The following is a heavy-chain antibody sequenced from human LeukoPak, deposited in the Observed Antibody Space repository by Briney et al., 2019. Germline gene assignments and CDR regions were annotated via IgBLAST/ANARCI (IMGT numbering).Heavy chain of an antibody. V-gene: IGHV3-49*04. CDR2: ISSKVYSATT. D-gene: IGHD2-15*01. CDR1: GFPFGDYA. Sequence: PGGSLRLSCVPSGFPFGDYAMSWVRQAPGQGLEWLGFISSKVYSATTEDAASVRVTFSISRDDSKSIAYLQMNSLKTENTAVYYCTRDSTYCSGGSCSFYFDYWDHGTVVTVSA. J-gene: IGHJ4*01. CDR3: TRDSTYCSGGSCSFYFDY.